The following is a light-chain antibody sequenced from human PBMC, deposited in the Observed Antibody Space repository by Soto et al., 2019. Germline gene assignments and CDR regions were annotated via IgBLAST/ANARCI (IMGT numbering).Light chain of an antibody. Sequence: IQITQSPSSLSASVGDRVTITCRSGQYIGRYLNWYQQKPGKAPKLLIYAASSLHSGVPSRFSGSGSGTDFTLTISSLQPEDFATYSCQQTYRTPRTLGGGTKVDIK. CDR1: QYIGRY. J-gene: IGKJ4*01. V-gene: IGKV1-39*01. CDR2: AAS. CDR3: QQTYRTPRT.